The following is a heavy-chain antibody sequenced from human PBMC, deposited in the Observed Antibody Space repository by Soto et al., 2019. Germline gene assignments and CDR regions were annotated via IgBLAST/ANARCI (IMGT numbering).Heavy chain of an antibody. Sequence: QVQLVQSGAEVKKPGASVKVSCKASGYTFTSYGISWVRQAPGQGLEWMGWISAYNGNTNYAQKLQGRVTVTTDTSTSTAYMELRSLRSDDTAVYYCARDPFGSSWYYYGMDVWGQGTTVTVSS. CDR2: ISAYNGNT. D-gene: IGHD6-13*01. V-gene: IGHV1-18*01. CDR1: GYTFTSYG. CDR3: ARDPFGSSWYYYGMDV. J-gene: IGHJ6*02.